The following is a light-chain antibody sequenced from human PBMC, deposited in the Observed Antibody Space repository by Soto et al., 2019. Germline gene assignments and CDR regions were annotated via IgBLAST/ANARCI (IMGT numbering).Light chain of an antibody. Sequence: EIVFPESPATLSLSPGKRATLSCRASQSVSSYLAWYQQKPGQAPRLLIYDASNKATGIPARFSGSGSGTDFTLTISSLEPEDFAVYDCQKWRTFGPGTKVDI. CDR3: QKWRT. V-gene: IGKV3-11*01. CDR2: DAS. CDR1: QSVSSY. J-gene: IGKJ3*01.